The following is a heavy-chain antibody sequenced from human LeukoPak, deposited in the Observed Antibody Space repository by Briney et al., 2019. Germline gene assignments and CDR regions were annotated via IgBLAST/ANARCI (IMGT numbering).Heavy chain of an antibody. D-gene: IGHD2-15*01. V-gene: IGHV5-51*01. CDR2: IYPGDSDT. CDR3: ARCEALSVLPLDY. CDR1: GYSFTSYW. J-gene: IGHJ4*02. Sequence: GESLKISCKGSGYSFTSYWIGWVRQMPGKGLEWMGIIYPGDSDTRYSPSFQGQVTISADKSISTAYLQWSSLKALDTAMYYCARCEALSVLPLDYWGQGTLVTVSS.